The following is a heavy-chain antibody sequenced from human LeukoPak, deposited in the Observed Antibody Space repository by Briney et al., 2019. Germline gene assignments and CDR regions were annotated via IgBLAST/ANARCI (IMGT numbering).Heavy chain of an antibody. CDR1: GFTVSSNY. Sequence: GGSLRLSCAASGFTVSSNYMSWVRQAPGKGLEWVSVVYSGGSTYYADSVKGRFTISRDNSKNTLYLQMNSLRAEDTAVYYCAKPYMVRGVKSYFDYWGQGTLVTVSS. CDR3: AKPYMVRGVKSYFDY. V-gene: IGHV3-53*01. D-gene: IGHD3-10*01. CDR2: VYSGGST. J-gene: IGHJ4*02.